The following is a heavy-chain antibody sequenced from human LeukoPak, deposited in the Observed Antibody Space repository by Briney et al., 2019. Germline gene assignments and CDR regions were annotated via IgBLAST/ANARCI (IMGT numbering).Heavy chain of an antibody. CDR1: GFIFSNYA. D-gene: IGHD6-19*01. CDR2: VSATDGST. CDR3: ATGHGSGWHTLGY. J-gene: IGHJ4*02. V-gene: IGHV3-23*01. Sequence: GGSLRLSCAASGFIFSNYAMSWVRQAPGKGLEWVSSVSATDGSTYYADSLKGRFTISRDNSKNTLYLQMNSLRAEDTAVYYCATGHGSGWHTLGYWGQGTLVTVSS.